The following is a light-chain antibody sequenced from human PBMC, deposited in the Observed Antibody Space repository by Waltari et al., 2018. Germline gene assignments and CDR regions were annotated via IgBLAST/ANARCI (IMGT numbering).Light chain of an antibody. CDR1: QSVSRD. J-gene: IGKJ4*01. V-gene: IGKV3-15*01. CDR3: QQYNDWPQT. CDR2: GAS. Sequence: EIVMTQSPATLSVSPGERATPPCRASQSVSRDLAWYQHKPGQAPRLLIYGASTRIPSIPVRFSGSGSGTDFGLTISSLQSEDAAIYYCQQYNDWPQTFGGGTKVEIQ.